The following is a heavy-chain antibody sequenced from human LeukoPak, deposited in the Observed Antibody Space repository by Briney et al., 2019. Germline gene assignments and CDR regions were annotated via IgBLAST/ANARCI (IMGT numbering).Heavy chain of an antibody. Sequence: ASVKVSCKASGYTFTSSAISWVRQAPGQGLEWMGWVSPYNVNTNYAQRLQGRVTMTTDTSTSTAYMELRSLRSDDTAVYYCARARGGYVDYWGQGTLVTVSS. CDR3: ARARGGYVDY. J-gene: IGHJ4*02. CDR2: VSPYNVNT. CDR1: GYTFTSSA. D-gene: IGHD2-15*01. V-gene: IGHV1-18*01.